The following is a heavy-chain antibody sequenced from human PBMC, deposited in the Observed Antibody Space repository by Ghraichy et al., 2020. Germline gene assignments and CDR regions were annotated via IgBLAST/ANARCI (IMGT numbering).Heavy chain of an antibody. CDR1: GYTFTAYH. D-gene: IGHD4-17*01. J-gene: IGHJ4*02. V-gene: IGHV1-2*02. CDR3: ARLGLDYGDLEYVPFDY. CDR2: INPNSGGT. Sequence: ASVKVSCKASGYTFTAYHIHWVRQAPGQGLEWMGRINPNSGGTKYAQKFQGRVTMTRDTSTTTAYMEVSRVRFDDTAVYYCARLGLDYGDLEYVPFDYWGQGALVTVFS.